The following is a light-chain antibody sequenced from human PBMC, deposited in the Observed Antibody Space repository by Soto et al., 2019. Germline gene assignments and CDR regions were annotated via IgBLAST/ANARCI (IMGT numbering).Light chain of an antibody. CDR3: QQYGTSLWP. CDR1: QSVSSSH. J-gene: IGKJ1*01. Sequence: EIVLTQSPGTLSLSPGERATLSCRASQSVSSSHLAWYQQKPGQAPRLLIYGASNRATGIPDRFSGSGSGTDFTLTISRLEPEDFAVYYCQQYGTSLWPFGQGTKVETK. V-gene: IGKV3-20*01. CDR2: GAS.